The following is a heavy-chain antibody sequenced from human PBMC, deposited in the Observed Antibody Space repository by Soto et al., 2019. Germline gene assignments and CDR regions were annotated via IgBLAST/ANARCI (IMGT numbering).Heavy chain of an antibody. CDR3: AGGGHYYDSSGYPFDY. Sequence: ASVKVSCKASGYTFTSYGISWVRQPPGQGLEWMGWISAYNGNTNYAQKLQGRVTMTTDTSTSTAYMELRSLRSDDTAVYYCAGGGHYYDSSGYPFDYWGQETLVTVSS. J-gene: IGHJ4*02. D-gene: IGHD3-22*01. V-gene: IGHV1-18*01. CDR2: ISAYNGNT. CDR1: GYTFTSYG.